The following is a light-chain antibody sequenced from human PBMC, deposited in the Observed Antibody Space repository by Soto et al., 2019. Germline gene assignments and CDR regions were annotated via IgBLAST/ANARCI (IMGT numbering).Light chain of an antibody. CDR1: QSILFNSNNKNY. CDR3: QQYFSTPYT. J-gene: IGKJ2*01. Sequence: DIVMTQSPDSLAVSLGERATINCKSSQSILFNSNNKNYLVWYQQRPGQSPKLLLYWASSREPGVPDRFSGSGSGTDFTLTISSLQAEDVAVYYCQQYFSTPYTFGQGTKVEI. CDR2: WAS. V-gene: IGKV4-1*01.